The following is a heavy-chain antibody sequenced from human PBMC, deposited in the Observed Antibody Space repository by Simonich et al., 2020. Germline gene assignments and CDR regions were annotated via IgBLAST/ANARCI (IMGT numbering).Heavy chain of an antibody. CDR3: AKESTVSRWDYYYGMDV. CDR2: IWYDGSNK. Sequence: QVQLVESGGGVVQPGRSLRLSCAASGFTFSSYVRHLVRQAPGKGLEWVAVIWYDGSNKYYADSVKGRFTISRDNSKNTLYLQMNSLRAEDTAMYYCAKESTVSRWDYYYGMDVWGQGTTVTVSS. D-gene: IGHD4-17*01. V-gene: IGHV3-30*18. CDR1: GFTFSSYV. J-gene: IGHJ6*02.